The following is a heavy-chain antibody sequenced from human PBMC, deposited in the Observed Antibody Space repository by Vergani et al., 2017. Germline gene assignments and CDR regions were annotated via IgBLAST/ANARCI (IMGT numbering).Heavy chain of an antibody. J-gene: IGHJ4*02. V-gene: IGHV3-21*04. CDR1: GFTFSSYS. Sequence: EVQLVESGGGLVKPGGSLRLSCAASGFTFSSYSMNWVRQAPGKGLEWVSSISSSSSYIYYADSVKGRFTISRDNAKNSLYLQMNSLRAEDTAVYYCARGWYSSRVIPYFDYWGQGTLVTVSS. CDR3: ARGWYSSRVIPYFDY. D-gene: IGHD6-13*01. CDR2: ISSSSSYI.